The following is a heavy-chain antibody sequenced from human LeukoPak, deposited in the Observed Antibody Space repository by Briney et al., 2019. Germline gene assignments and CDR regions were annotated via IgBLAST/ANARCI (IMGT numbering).Heavy chain of an antibody. CDR1: GFTFSSYG. V-gene: IGHV3-30*02. D-gene: IGHD6-13*01. J-gene: IGHJ4*02. CDR2: IRYDGSNK. CDR3: AKYPYSSSWLTSYYFDY. Sequence: GGSLRLSCAASGFTFSSYGIHWVRQAPGKGLEWVAFIRYDGSNKYYADSVKGRFTISRDNSKNTLYLQMNSLRAADTAVYYCAKYPYSSSWLTSYYFDYWGQGTLVTVSS.